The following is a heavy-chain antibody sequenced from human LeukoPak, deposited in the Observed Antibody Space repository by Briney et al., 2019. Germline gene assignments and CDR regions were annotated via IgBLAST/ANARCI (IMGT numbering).Heavy chain of an antibody. CDR3: ARLAAAGRGGYFDY. CDR1: GCSISSSSYY. Sequence: SETLSLTCTVSGCSISSSSYYWGWIRQPPGKGLEWIGSIYYSGSTYYNPSLKSRVTISVDTSKNQFSLKLSSVTAADTAVYYCARLAAAGRGGYFDYWGQGTLVTVSS. V-gene: IGHV4-39*01. J-gene: IGHJ4*02. CDR2: IYYSGST. D-gene: IGHD6-13*01.